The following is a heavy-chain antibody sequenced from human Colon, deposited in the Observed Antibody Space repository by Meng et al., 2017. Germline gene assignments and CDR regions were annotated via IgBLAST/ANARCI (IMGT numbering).Heavy chain of an antibody. J-gene: IGHJ6*02. CDR3: ARARGGYYHYGMDV. D-gene: IGHD3-16*01. CDR2: IIPIFGRT. CDR1: GGTFSSYA. V-gene: IGHV1-69*05. Sequence: SVKVSCKASGGTFSSYAISWVRQAPGQGLEWMGGIIPIFGRTNYAQKFQGRVTITTDESTSTAYMELSSLRSEDTAVYYCARARGGYYHYGMDVWGQGTTVTVSS.